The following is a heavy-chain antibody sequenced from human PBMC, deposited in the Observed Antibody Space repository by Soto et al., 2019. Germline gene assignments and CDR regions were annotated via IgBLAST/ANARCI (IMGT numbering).Heavy chain of an antibody. CDR3: ARAKVDTAMVYYYYGMDV. D-gene: IGHD5-18*01. V-gene: IGHV6-1*01. Sequence: PSETLSLTCALSGDSVSSNSAAWNWIRQSPSRGLEWLGRTYYRSKWYNDYAVSWKSRITINPDTSKNQFSLQLNSVTPEDTAVYYCARAKVDTAMVYYYYGMDVWGQGTTVTVSS. J-gene: IGHJ6*02. CDR2: TYYRSKWYN. CDR1: GDSVSSNSAA.